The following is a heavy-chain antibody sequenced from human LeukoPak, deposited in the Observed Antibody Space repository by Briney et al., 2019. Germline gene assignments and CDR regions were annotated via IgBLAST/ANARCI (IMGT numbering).Heavy chain of an antibody. J-gene: IGHJ5*02. CDR2: IYYSGST. CDR3: ARGDCSSTSCPFDP. CDR1: GGSISSSSYY. V-gene: IGHV4-61*01. Sequence: SETLSLTCTVSGGSISSSSYYWSWIRQPPGKGLEWIGYIYYSGSTNYNPSLKSRVTISVDTSKNQFSLKLSSVTAADTAVYYCARGDCSSTSCPFDPWGQGTLVTVSS. D-gene: IGHD2-2*01.